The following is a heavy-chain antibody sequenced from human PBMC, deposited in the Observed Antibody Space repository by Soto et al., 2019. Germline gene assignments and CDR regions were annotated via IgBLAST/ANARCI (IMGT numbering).Heavy chain of an antibody. D-gene: IGHD2-8*02. CDR3: ARGLTPPGAPAWYYFDS. V-gene: IGHV4-4*07. J-gene: IGHJ4*02. Sequence: QVQLQESGPGLMKASETLSLTCTVSDASITGSSYWSWIRQPAGKGLEWIGRFSLSGTTNYNPSLRSRVTMSADVSKNQFSLRLTSVTAADTALYYCARGLTPPGAPAWYYFDSWGQGTLVTVSS. CDR2: FSLSGTT. CDR1: DASITGSSY.